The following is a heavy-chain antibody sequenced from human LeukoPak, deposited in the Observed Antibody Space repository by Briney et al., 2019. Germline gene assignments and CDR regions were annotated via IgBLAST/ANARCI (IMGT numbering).Heavy chain of an antibody. J-gene: IGHJ6*02. CDR1: GYTFTSYD. CDR2: MNPNSGNT. Sequence: ASVKVSCTASGYTFTSYDINWVRQATGQGLEWMGWMNPNSGNTGYAQKFQGRVTMTRNTSISTAYMELSSLRSEDTAVYYCARGLGGATTFYYYYYGMDVWGQGTTVTVSS. D-gene: IGHD1-26*01. CDR3: ARGLGGATTFYYYYYGMDV. V-gene: IGHV1-8*01.